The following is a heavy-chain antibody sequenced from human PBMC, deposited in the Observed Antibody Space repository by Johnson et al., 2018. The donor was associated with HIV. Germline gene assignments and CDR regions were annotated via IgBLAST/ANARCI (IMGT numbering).Heavy chain of an antibody. CDR1: GFTFNNAW. CDR3: VRRPFGAAPGADTFDI. CDR2: ISYDGSNK. D-gene: IGHD6-13*01. J-gene: IGHJ3*02. Sequence: VQLVESGGGLVQTGGSLRLSCAASGFTFNNAWMSWVRQAPGKGLEWVAVISYDGSNKYYADSVRGRFTISRDNAKNTLYLQMNSLRAEDTAVYYCVRRPFGAAPGADTFDIWGQGTMVTVSS. V-gene: IGHV3-30-3*01.